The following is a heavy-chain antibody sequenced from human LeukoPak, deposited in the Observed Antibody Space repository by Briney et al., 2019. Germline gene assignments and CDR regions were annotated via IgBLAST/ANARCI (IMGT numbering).Heavy chain of an antibody. CDR1: GFTFSTYG. Sequence: GGSLRLSCAASGFTFSTYGMSWVRQAPGKGLQCVSSIDYSGAYTYYADSVKGRFTISRDNSKNTLYLQMNSLRAEDTAVYYCAKLTAAGTGYWGQGTLVTVSS. J-gene: IGHJ4*02. CDR2: IDYSGAYT. D-gene: IGHD6-13*01. CDR3: AKLTAAGTGY. V-gene: IGHV3-23*01.